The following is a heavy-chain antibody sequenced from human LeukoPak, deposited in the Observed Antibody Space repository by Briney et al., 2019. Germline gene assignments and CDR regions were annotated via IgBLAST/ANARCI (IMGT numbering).Heavy chain of an antibody. Sequence: PSETLSLTCAVYGGSFSGYYWSWIRQPPGKGLEWIGEINHSGSTNYNPSLKSRVTISVDTSKNQFSLKLSSVTAADTAVYYCAGIEMAYFDYWGQGTLATVSS. V-gene: IGHV4-34*01. CDR1: GGSFSGYY. J-gene: IGHJ4*02. D-gene: IGHD5-24*01. CDR3: AGIEMAYFDY. CDR2: INHSGST.